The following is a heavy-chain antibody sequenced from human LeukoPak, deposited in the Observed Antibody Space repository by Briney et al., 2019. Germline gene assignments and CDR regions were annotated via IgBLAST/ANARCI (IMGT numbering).Heavy chain of an antibody. CDR2: VSNSGGTT. CDR1: GFTFSSYA. D-gene: IGHD3-22*01. Sequence: GGSLRLSCAASGFTFSSYAMSWVRQAPGKGLEWVSVVSNSGGTTYFADSVKGRFTISRDNSKNTLYLQMNSLRAEDTAVYYCARDSPGYDSNHFDYWGQGTLVTVSS. CDR3: ARDSPGYDSNHFDY. V-gene: IGHV3-23*01. J-gene: IGHJ4*02.